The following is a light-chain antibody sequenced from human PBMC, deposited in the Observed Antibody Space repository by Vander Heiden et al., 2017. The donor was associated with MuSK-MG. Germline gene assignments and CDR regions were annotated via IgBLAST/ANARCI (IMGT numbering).Light chain of an antibody. CDR3: RQALQTPLT. CDR2: LGS. V-gene: IGKV2-28*01. J-gene: IGKJ5*01. Sequence: DIVMTQSPLSLPVTPGEPASIPCPSSQSLLHRNGYNYLDWYLQKPGKSPQLLMYLGSNRASGVPDRFSGSGSGTDFTLKISSVEAEDVGFYYCRQALQTPLTFGQGTQVEIK. CDR1: QSLLHRNGYNY.